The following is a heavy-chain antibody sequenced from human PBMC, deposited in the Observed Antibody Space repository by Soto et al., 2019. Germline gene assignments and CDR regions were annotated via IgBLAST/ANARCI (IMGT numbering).Heavy chain of an antibody. D-gene: IGHD6-19*01. CDR1: GFTFSSYS. Sequence: EVQLVESGGGLVKPGGSLRLSCAASGFTFSSYSMNWVRQAPGKGLEWVSSITSSSGYIYYADSVKGRFTISRDNAKNSLYLQMNSLRAEETAVYYCARDPVSSGWSDYWGQGTLVTVSS. CDR3: ARDPVSSGWSDY. V-gene: IGHV3-21*01. J-gene: IGHJ4*02. CDR2: ITSSSGYI.